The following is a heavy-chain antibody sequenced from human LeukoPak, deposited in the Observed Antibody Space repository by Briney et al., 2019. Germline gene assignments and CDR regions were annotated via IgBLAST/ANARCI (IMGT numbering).Heavy chain of an antibody. J-gene: IGHJ4*02. D-gene: IGHD2-2*01. CDR3: ATLLEVVVPAAIADY. V-gene: IGHV3-11*04. CDR2: ISSSGSTI. CDR1: GFTFSDYY. Sequence: GGSLRLSCAAPGFTFSDYYMSWIRQAPGKGLEWVSYISSSGSTIYYADSVKGRFTISRDNAKNSLYLQMNSLRAEDTAVYYCATLLEVVVPAAIADYWGQGTLVTVSS.